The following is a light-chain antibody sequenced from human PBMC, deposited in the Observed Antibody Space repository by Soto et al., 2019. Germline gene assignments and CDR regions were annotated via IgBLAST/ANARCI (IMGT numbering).Light chain of an antibody. CDR3: QQYYSTPPT. CDR1: QSFLYSSNNKNY. Sequence: DILMTQSPASLAVSLGERATINCKSSQSFLYSSNNKNYLAWYQQKPGQPPKLLIYWASTRESGVPDRFSDSGSGTDFTLTISSLQAEDVAVYYCQQYYSTPPTFGGGTKVDIK. CDR2: WAS. V-gene: IGKV4-1*01. J-gene: IGKJ4*01.